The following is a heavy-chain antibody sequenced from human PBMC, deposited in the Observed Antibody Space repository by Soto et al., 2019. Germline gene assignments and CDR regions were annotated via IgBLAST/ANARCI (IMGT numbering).Heavy chain of an antibody. CDR3: ARIHSSSSSDMDV. CDR2: TYYRSKWYY. D-gene: IGHD6-6*01. CDR1: GDSVSSNSAA. J-gene: IGHJ6*02. Sequence: PSQTLSLTCVISGDSVSSNSAAWNWIRQSPSRGLEWLGRTYYRSKWYYGYAVSVKSRIAIKPDTSKNQFSLQLNSVTPEDTAVYYCARIHSSSSSDMDVWGQGTTVTVSS. V-gene: IGHV6-1*01.